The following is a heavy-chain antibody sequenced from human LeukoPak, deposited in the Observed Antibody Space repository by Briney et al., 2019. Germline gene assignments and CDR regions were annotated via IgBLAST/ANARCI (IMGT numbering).Heavy chain of an antibody. J-gene: IGHJ3*02. D-gene: IGHD3-22*01. CDR1: GYTFTGYY. V-gene: IGHV1-2*02. CDR2: INPNSGGT. Sequence: GASVKVSCKASGYTFTGYYMHWVRQAPGQGLEWMGWINPNSGGTDYAQKFQGRVTMTRDTSISTAYMELSRLRSDDTAVYYCARGITMIVVAPDAFDIWGQGTMVTVSS. CDR3: ARGITMIVVAPDAFDI.